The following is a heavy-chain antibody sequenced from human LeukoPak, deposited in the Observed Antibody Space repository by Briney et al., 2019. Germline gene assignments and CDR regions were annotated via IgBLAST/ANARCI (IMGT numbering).Heavy chain of an antibody. Sequence: SETLSLTCTVSGGSISSSSYYWGWIRQPPGKGLEWIGSIYYSGSTYYNPSLKSRVTISVGTSKNQFSLKVSSVTAADTAVYYCASSFIAAAGTFFFDYWGQGTLVTVSS. CDR2: IYYSGST. CDR1: GGSISSSSYY. CDR3: ASSFIAAAGTFFFDY. J-gene: IGHJ4*02. D-gene: IGHD6-13*01. V-gene: IGHV4-39*01.